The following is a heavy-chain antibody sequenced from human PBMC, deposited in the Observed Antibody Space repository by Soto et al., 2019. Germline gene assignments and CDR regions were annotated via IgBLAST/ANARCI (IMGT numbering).Heavy chain of an antibody. J-gene: IGHJ5*02. CDR3: ARLSSLITIFGVVRGNWFDP. V-gene: IGHV5-51*01. CDR1: GYSFTSYW. CDR2: IYPGDSDT. D-gene: IGHD3-3*01. Sequence: PGESLKISCKGSGYSFTSYWVGWVRQMPGKGLEWMGIIYPGDSDTRYSPSFQGQVTISADKSISTAYLQWSSLKASDTAMYYCARLSSLITIFGVVRGNWFDPWGQGTLVTVSS.